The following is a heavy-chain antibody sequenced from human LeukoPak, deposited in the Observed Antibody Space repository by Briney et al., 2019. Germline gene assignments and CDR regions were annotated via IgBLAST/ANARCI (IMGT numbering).Heavy chain of an antibody. CDR3: ARAKNYCGSGSYSGFDY. D-gene: IGHD3-10*01. CDR2: ISSSSSYI. J-gene: IGHJ4*02. Sequence: GGSLRLSCAASGFTFSSYSMNWVRQAPGKGLEWVSSISSSSSYIYYADSVKGRFTISRDNAKNSLYLQMNSLRAEDTAVYYCARAKNYCGSGSYSGFDYWGQGTLVTVSS. V-gene: IGHV3-21*01. CDR1: GFTFSSYS.